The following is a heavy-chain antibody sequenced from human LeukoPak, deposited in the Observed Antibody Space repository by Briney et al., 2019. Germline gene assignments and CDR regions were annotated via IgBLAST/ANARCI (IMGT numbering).Heavy chain of an antibody. D-gene: IGHD6-19*01. CDR3: ARVGYSSGSKPFDY. V-gene: IGHV1-18*04. J-gene: IGHJ4*02. CDR2: ISAYNGNT. Sequence: ASVKVSCKASGYTFTSYCISWVRQAPGQGLEWMGWISAYNGNTNYAQKLQGRVTMTTDTSTSTAYMELRSLRSDDTAVYYCARVGYSSGSKPFDYWGQGTLVTVSS. CDR1: GYTFTSYC.